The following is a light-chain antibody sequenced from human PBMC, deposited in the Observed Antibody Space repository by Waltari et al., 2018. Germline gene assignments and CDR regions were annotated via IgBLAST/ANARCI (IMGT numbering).Light chain of an antibody. CDR2: SND. J-gene: IGLJ2*01. CDR1: SSKSGSHV. CDR3: ATWDFSLGAPL. Sequence: QSVLTQPPSVSATPGQRAIISCSGGSSKSGSHVVNCYQQPPGAAPNLLIYSNDERPSGVPDRFSGSKSGTSASLAISGLQSDDEGDYYCATWDFSLGAPLFGGGTKVTVL. V-gene: IGLV1-44*01.